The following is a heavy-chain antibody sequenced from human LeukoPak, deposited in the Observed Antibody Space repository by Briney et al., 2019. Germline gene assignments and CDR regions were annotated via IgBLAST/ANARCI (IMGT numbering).Heavy chain of an antibody. CDR3: ARDVYYYDSSGYYAGNYFDY. CDR2: IYYSGST. D-gene: IGHD3-22*01. J-gene: IGHJ4*02. CDR1: GDSITSFY. Sequence: SETLSLTCTVSGDSITSFYWNWIRQPPGKGLEWIGYIYYSGSTNYNPSLKSRVTISVDRSKNQFSLKLSSVTAADTAVYYCARDVYYYDSSGYYAGNYFDYWGQGTLVTVSS. V-gene: IGHV4-59*12.